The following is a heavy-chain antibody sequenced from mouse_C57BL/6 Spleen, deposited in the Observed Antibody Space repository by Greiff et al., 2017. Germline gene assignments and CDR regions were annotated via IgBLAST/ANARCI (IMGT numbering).Heavy chain of an antibody. V-gene: IGHV5-17*01. D-gene: IGHD1-1*01. Sequence: EVQRVESGGGLVKPGGSLKLSCAASGFTFSDYGMHWVRQAPEKGLEWVAYISSGSSTIYYADTVKGRFTISRDNAKNTLFLQMTSLRSEDTAMYYCASPHYYGSSYGWYFDVWGTGTTVTVSS. CDR1: GFTFSDYG. J-gene: IGHJ1*03. CDR3: ASPHYYGSSYGWYFDV. CDR2: ISSGSSTI.